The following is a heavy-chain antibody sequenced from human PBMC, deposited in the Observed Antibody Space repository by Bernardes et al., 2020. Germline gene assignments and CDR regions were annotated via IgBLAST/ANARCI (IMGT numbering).Heavy chain of an antibody. J-gene: IGHJ4*02. Sequence: SESLSLTCNVSGGSITSVSYYWGWLLQPPGEGREWIGSTSYNGKTYYNPSFKSRLTASVDTSRNQFSLRLSSVTAADTAVYFCYGTGDSWGQGTLVTVSS. CDR3: YGTGDS. CDR1: GGSITSVSYY. D-gene: IGHD3-9*01. CDR2: TSYNGKT. V-gene: IGHV4-39*01.